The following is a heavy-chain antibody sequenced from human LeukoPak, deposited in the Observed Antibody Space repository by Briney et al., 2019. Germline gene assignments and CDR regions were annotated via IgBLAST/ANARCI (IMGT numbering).Heavy chain of an antibody. D-gene: IGHD3-3*01. J-gene: IGHJ4*02. CDR3: ASTSYYDFWSGYPASRPFDY. CDR1: GGSFSGYY. V-gene: IGHV4-34*01. CDR2: INHSGST. Sequence: SETLSLTCAVYGGSFSGYYWSWIRQPPGKGLEWIGEINHSGSTNYNPSLKSRVTISVDTSKNQFCLKLSSVTAADTAVYYCASTSYYDFWSGYPASRPFDYWGQGTLVTVSS.